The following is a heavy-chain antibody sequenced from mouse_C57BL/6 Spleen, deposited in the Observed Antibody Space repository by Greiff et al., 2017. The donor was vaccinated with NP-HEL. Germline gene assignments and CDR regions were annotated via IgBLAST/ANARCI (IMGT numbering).Heavy chain of an antibody. V-gene: IGHV1-81*01. CDR3: ARKTTLVANAMDY. CDR1: GYTFTSYG. D-gene: IGHD1-1*01. Sequence: VKLMESGAELARPGASVKLSCKASGYTFTSYGISWVKQRTGQGLEWIGEIYPRSGNTYYNEKFKGKATLTADKSSSTAYMELRSLTSEDSAVYFCARKTTLVANAMDYWGQGTSVTVSS. J-gene: IGHJ4*01. CDR2: IYPRSGNT.